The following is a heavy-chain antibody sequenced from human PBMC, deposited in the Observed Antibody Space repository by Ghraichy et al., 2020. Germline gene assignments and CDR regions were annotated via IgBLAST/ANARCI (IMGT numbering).Heavy chain of an antibody. D-gene: IGHD2-15*01. V-gene: IGHV3-30*18. CDR3: AKGDRPHVAANYFDY. Sequence: GGSLRLSCAASGFTFSSYGMHWVRQAPGKGLEWVAVISYDGSNKYYADSVKGRFTISRDNSKNTLYLQMNSLRAEDTAVYDCAKGDRPHVAANYFDYWGQGTLVTVSS. CDR2: ISYDGSNK. J-gene: IGHJ4*02. CDR1: GFTFSSYG.